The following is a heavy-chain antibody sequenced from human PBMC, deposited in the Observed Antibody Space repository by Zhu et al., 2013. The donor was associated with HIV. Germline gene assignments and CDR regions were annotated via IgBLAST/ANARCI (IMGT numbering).Heavy chain of an antibody. D-gene: IGHD6-19*01. J-gene: IGHJ5*02. CDR2: INPKSGDT. Sequence: QLVQSGAEVKKPGASVKVSCKASGYTFTGYYMHWVRQAPGQGLEWMGWINPKSGDTNYAQKFQGRVTMTRDTSITTAYMELSRLRSDDTALYYCARDLIAVTGNWFDPWGQGTLVTVSS. V-gene: IGHV1-2*02. CDR1: GYTFTGYY. CDR3: ARDLIAVTGNWFDP.